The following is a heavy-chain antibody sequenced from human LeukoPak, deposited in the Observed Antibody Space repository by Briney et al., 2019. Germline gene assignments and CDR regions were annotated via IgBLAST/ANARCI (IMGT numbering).Heavy chain of an antibody. Sequence: PGGSLRLSCAASGFTVSSNYMSWVRQAPGKGLEWVSVIYSGGSTYYADSVKGRFTISRDNSKNTLYLQMNSLRAEDTAVCYCAREVVVVVPAATDAFDIWGQGTMVTVSS. V-gene: IGHV3-66*01. CDR2: IYSGGST. J-gene: IGHJ3*02. CDR1: GFTVSSNY. D-gene: IGHD2-2*01. CDR3: AREVVVVVPAATDAFDI.